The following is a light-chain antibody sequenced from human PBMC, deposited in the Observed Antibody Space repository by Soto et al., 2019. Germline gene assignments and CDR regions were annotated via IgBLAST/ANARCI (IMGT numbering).Light chain of an antibody. CDR2: DAS. Sequence: DIQMTLSPSTLSASVCDRVTITCLASQSINSWLAWYQQKPGKAPQILIYDASTLKSGVPSRFSASGSGTEFTLIISSLQPDDFATYYCQQYTSYSWTFGQGAKVDI. V-gene: IGKV1-5*01. CDR1: QSINSW. CDR3: QQYTSYSWT. J-gene: IGKJ1*01.